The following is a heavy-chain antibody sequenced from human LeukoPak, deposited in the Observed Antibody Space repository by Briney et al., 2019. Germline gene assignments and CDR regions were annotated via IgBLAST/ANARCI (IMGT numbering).Heavy chain of an antibody. CDR1: GDAVSSNTES. Sequence: SQTLSLTFAISGDAVSSNTESWNWIRQSPSRGLEWLGSTYYRSKWCNDYAVSVKSRLSVNPHTSKNQFSLQLNSVTPEDTAVYYCARNGGRYYFAFDIWGQGTMVTVSS. D-gene: IGHD1-26*01. CDR2: TYYRSKWCN. CDR3: ARNGGRYYFAFDI. V-gene: IGHV6-1*01. J-gene: IGHJ3*02.